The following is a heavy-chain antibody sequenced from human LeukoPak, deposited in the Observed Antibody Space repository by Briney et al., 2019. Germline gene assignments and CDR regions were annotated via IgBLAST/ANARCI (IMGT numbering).Heavy chain of an antibody. J-gene: IGHJ4*02. D-gene: IGHD3-3*01. CDR3: ANHLPYYDFWSGHLDY. V-gene: IGHV3-23*01. CDR2: ISGSGGST. Sequence: PGGSLRLSCAASGFTFSSYAMSWVRQAPGKGLEWVSAISGSGGSTYYADSVKGRFTISRDNSKNTLYLQMNSLRAEDTAVYYCANHLPYYDFWSGHLDYWGQGTLVTVSS. CDR1: GFTFSSYA.